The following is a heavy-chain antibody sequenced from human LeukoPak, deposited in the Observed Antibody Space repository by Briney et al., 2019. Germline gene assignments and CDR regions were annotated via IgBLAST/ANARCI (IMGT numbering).Heavy chain of an antibody. V-gene: IGHV4-59*08. CDR1: GGSISSHY. D-gene: IGHD3-10*01. CDR2: IYYSGST. CDR3: ARLKRAYGSGSYYYAFDI. Sequence: SETLSLTCTVSGGSISSHYWSWIRQPPGKGLEWIGYIYYSGSTNYNPSLKSRVTISVDTSKNQFSLKLSSVTAADTAVYYCARLKRAYGSGSYYYAFDIWGQGTMVTVSS. J-gene: IGHJ3*02.